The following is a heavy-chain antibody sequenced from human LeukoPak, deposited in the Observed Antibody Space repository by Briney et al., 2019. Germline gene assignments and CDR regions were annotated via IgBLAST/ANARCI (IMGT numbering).Heavy chain of an antibody. Sequence: GGSLRLSCAASGFTFSSYAVSWVRQAPGKGLEWVSSFSGSGGSTYSADSVKGRFTISRDNSKNTLYLQMNSLRAEDTALYYCAKDRSCTNDICHGDFDYWGQGTLVTVSS. J-gene: IGHJ4*02. CDR1: GFTFSSYA. V-gene: IGHV3-23*01. CDR3: AKDRSCTNDICHGDFDY. CDR2: FSGSGGST. D-gene: IGHD2-8*01.